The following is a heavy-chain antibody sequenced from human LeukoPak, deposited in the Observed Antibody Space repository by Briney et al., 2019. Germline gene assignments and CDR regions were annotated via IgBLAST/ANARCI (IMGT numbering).Heavy chain of an antibody. CDR1: GFTFRSKW. CDR3: AKYYYESSGSIDY. Sequence: GGSLRLSCAASGFTFRSKWMSWVRQTPGKGLEWVSTITGSGSTTYHADSVKGRFTISRDNSKNTLYLQMNSLRAEDTAVYYCAKYYYESSGSIDYWGQGTLVTVSS. V-gene: IGHV3-23*01. CDR2: ITGSGSTT. D-gene: IGHD3-22*01. J-gene: IGHJ4*02.